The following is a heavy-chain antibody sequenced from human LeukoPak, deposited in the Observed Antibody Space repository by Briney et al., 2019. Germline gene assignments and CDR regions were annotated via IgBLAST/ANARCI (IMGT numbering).Heavy chain of an antibody. CDR1: GFTFSSYA. Sequence: GGSLRLSCAASGFTFSSYAMHWVRQAPGKGLEWVAVISYDGSNKYYADSVRGRFIISRDNSKNTLYLQMNSLRAEDTAVYYCAREGTYDFWSGTNWFDPWGQGTLVTVSS. V-gene: IGHV3-30*04. CDR3: AREGTYDFWSGTNWFDP. D-gene: IGHD3-3*01. J-gene: IGHJ5*02. CDR2: ISYDGSNK.